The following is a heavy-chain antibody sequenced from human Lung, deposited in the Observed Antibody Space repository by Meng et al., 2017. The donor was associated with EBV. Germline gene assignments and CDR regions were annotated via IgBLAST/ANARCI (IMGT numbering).Heavy chain of an antibody. V-gene: IGHV3-30*18. CDR1: GFPFSDFG. CDR3: AKDPRGIAVAGNFDF. D-gene: IGHD6-19*01. J-gene: IGHJ4*02. Sequence: QVQLVESGGGVVQRGTSLRRSCAASGFPFSDFGMHWVRQAPGKGLDWVASISYDGSFEYYADSVKGRFTISRDNPENTLFLQLNSLRPEDTSVYYCAKDPRGIAVAGNFDFWGQGTLVTVSS. CDR2: ISYDGSFE.